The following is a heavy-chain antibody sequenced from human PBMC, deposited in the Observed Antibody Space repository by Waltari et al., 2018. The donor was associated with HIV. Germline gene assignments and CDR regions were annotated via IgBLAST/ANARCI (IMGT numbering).Heavy chain of an antibody. Sequence: QVQLQESGPGLVKPSETLSLTCTVSGYSISSGYYWGWIRKPPGKGLEWIGSLFHSGSTYYNPSLKSRVAVSVETSKNQFSLRLSSVTAADTAVYYCARIHFRLDYYYYGRDVWGQGTTVTVSS. J-gene: IGHJ6*02. CDR2: LFHSGST. V-gene: IGHV4-38-2*02. CDR3: ARIHFRLDYYYYGRDV. CDR1: GYSISSGYY.